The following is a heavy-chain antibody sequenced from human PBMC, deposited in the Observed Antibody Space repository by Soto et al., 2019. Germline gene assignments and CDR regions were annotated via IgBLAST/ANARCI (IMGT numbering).Heavy chain of an antibody. Sequence: QVQLVQSGAEVKKPGSSVKVSCKASGGTFSSYAISWVRQAPGQGLEWMGGIIPIFGTANYGQKFQGRVTITADEPTSTAYMELSSLRSENTAVYYCARVLDRIAAAGTNFDYWGQGTMVTVSS. CDR2: IIPIFGTA. V-gene: IGHV1-69*01. CDR3: ARVLDRIAAAGTNFDY. CDR1: GGTFSSYA. D-gene: IGHD6-13*01. J-gene: IGHJ4*02.